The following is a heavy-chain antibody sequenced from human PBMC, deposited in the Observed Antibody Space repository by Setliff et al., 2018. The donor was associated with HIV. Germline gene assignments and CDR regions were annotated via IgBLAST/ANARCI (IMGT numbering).Heavy chain of an antibody. D-gene: IGHD1-1*01. CDR1: GYTLTSYG. J-gene: IGHJ4*02. CDR2: ISAYNGNT. V-gene: IGHV1-18*01. CDR3: ARRARESTALHSDWNDVLFFDY. Sequence: ASVKVSCKASGYTLTSYGISWVRQAPGQGLEWMGWISAYNGNTNYAQKLQGRVTMTTDTSTSTAYMELRSLRSDDTAVYYCARRARESTALHSDWNDVLFFDYWGQGTLVTVSS.